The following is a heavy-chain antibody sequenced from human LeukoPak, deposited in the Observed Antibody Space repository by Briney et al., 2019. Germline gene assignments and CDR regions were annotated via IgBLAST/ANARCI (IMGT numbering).Heavy chain of an antibody. V-gene: IGHV1-2*02. Sequence: ASVKVSCKASGYTFTGYYMHWVRQAPGQGLEWMGWINPNSGGTNYAQKSQGRVTMTRDTSISTAYMELSRLRSDGTAVYYCARGESEAPYYYYYMDVWGKGTTVTVSS. CDR3: ARGESEAPYYYYYMDV. J-gene: IGHJ6*03. CDR2: INPNSGGT. CDR1: GYTFTGYY.